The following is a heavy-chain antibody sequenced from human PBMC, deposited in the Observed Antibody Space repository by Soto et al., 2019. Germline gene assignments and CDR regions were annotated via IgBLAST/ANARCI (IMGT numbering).Heavy chain of an antibody. V-gene: IGHV4-61*01. CDR1: GGSVSSGSYY. Sequence: SETLSLTCTVSGGSVSSGSYYWSWIRQPPGKGLEWIGYIYYSGSTNYNPSLKSRVTISVDTSKNQFSLKLSSVTAADTAVYYCARGESIAAAVNYFDYWGQGTLVTVSS. D-gene: IGHD6-13*01. CDR2: IYYSGST. J-gene: IGHJ4*02. CDR3: ARGESIAAAVNYFDY.